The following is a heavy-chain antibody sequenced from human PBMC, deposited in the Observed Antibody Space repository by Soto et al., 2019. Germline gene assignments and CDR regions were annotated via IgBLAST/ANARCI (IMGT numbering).Heavy chain of an antibody. CDR3: ARPAVTRYFSMDV. V-gene: IGHV4-30-4*01. CDR1: GGSISTADFY. CDR2: IYYSKIT. Sequence: PSQTLSLTCTVFGGSISTADFYWSWIRQPPGKGLEWIGYIYYSKITFYSPSLKGRVFISMATSKHQLSLNLTFLTDADPAVYFCARPAVTRYFSMDVWGQGATVTVSS. D-gene: IGHD4-4*01. J-gene: IGHJ6*02.